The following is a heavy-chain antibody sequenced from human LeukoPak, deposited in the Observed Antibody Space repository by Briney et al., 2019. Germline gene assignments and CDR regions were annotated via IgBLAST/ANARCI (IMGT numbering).Heavy chain of an antibody. CDR1: GFTFSSYW. J-gene: IGHJ4*02. Sequence: PGGSPRLSCAASGFTFSSYWMSWVRQAPGKGLEWVANIKQDGSEKYYVDSVKGRFTISRDNAKNSLYLQMNSLRAEDTAVYYCARDILELRSDYWGQGTLVTVSS. D-gene: IGHD1-7*01. CDR2: IKQDGSEK. V-gene: IGHV3-7*01. CDR3: ARDILELRSDY.